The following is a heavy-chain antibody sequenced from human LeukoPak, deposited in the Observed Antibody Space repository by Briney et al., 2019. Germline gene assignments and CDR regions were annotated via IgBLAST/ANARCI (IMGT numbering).Heavy chain of an antibody. Sequence: GESLKISCKGSEYRFTFYWIDWVRQMPGKGLEWMGRIDPGDSDVIYSPSFQGQVTISVDKSIRTAYLQWRSLKASDSALYYCARRTAIGPLFSWGQGTLVSVSS. D-gene: IGHD2/OR15-2a*01. V-gene: IGHV5-51*01. CDR2: IDPGDSDV. J-gene: IGHJ5*02. CDR3: ARRTAIGPLFS. CDR1: EYRFTFYW.